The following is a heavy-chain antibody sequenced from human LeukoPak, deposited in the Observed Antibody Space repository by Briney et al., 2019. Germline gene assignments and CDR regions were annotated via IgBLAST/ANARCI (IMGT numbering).Heavy chain of an antibody. CDR3: VKVGCSSTSCYKGIDY. CDR1: GFTFSSYA. Sequence: PGGSLRLSCSASGFTFSSYAMHWVRQAPGKGLEYVSAISSNGGSTYYADSVKGRFTISRDNSKNTLYLQMSSLRAEDTAVYYCVKVGCSSTSCYKGIDYWGQGTLVTVSS. D-gene: IGHD2-2*02. J-gene: IGHJ4*02. CDR2: ISSNGGST. V-gene: IGHV3-64D*06.